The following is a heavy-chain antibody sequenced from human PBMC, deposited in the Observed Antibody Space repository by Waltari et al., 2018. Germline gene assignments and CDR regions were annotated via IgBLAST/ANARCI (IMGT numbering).Heavy chain of an antibody. D-gene: IGHD4-17*01. Sequence: QVQLQESGPGLVKPSEPLSLPCAVSGYSIRSGPSWGWTRQPPGKGLEWIGSIYHSGSTYYNPSLKSRVTISVDTSKNQFSLKLSSVTAADTAVYYCARARVTTRGYFDLWGRGTLVTVSS. CDR1: GYSIRSGPS. CDR3: ARARVTTRGYFDL. V-gene: IGHV4-38-2*01. CDR2: IYHSGST. J-gene: IGHJ2*01.